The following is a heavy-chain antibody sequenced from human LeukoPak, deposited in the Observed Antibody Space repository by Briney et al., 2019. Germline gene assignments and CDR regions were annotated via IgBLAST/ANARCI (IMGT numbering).Heavy chain of an antibody. CDR2: IIPIFGTA. Sequence: SVKVSCKASGGTFSSYAISWVRQAPGQGLEWMGGIIPIFGTANYAQKFQGRVTITADESTSTAYMELSSLRSEDTAVYYCATLDTYYYGSGSYKWGQGTLVTVFS. CDR3: ATLDTYYYGSGSYK. J-gene: IGHJ4*02. CDR1: GGTFSSYA. V-gene: IGHV1-69*13. D-gene: IGHD3-10*01.